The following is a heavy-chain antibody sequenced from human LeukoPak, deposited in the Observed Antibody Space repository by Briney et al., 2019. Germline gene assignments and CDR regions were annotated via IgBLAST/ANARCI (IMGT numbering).Heavy chain of an antibody. D-gene: IGHD2-2*01. CDR3: TTVYCSTTSCKPGTDY. CDR1: GITFSNAW. J-gene: IGHJ4*02. CDR2: IKSKTDSGTT. V-gene: IGHV3-15*01. Sequence: GGSLRLSCAASGITFSNAWMTWVRQAPGKGLEWVGRIKSKTDSGTTDYAAPVKGRFTISRDDSKNTLYLQMDSLKTEDTAVYYCTTVYCSTTSCKPGTDYWGQGTLVTVSS.